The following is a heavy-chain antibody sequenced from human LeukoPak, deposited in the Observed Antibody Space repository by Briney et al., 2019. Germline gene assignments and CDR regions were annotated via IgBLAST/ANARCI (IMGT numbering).Heavy chain of an antibody. D-gene: IGHD6-13*01. V-gene: IGHV4-59*01. CDR2: IYYSGTT. Sequence: SSETLSLTCTVSGGSISSYYWSWIRQPPGKGLEWIGYIYYSGTTNYNPSLKSRVTISVDTSKNQLSLKLSSVTAADTAVYYCARGVYIAAAQYGYWGQGTLVTVSS. J-gene: IGHJ4*02. CDR1: GGSISSYY. CDR3: ARGVYIAAAQYGY.